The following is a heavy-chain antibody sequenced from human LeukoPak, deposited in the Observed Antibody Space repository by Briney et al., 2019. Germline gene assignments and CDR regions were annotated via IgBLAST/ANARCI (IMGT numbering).Heavy chain of an antibody. V-gene: IGHV3-7*04. J-gene: IGHJ4*02. D-gene: IGHD3-3*01. CDR1: GFTFSSYE. Sequence: GGSLRLSCAASGFTFSSYEMSWVRQAPGKGLEWVANIKQDGSEKYYVDSVKGRFTISRDNAKNSLYLQMNSLRAEDTAVYYCARVASGHFDYWGQGTLVTVSS. CDR3: ARVASGHFDY. CDR2: IKQDGSEK.